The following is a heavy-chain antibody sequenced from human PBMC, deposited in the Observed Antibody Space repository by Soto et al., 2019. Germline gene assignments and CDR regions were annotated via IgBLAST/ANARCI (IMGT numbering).Heavy chain of an antibody. V-gene: IGHV4-38-2*01. CDR3: ARGRASYSYGYPYFDY. J-gene: IGHJ4*02. D-gene: IGHD5-18*01. Sequence: PSETLSLTCGVSESSINSNHYWLWIRQPPGKGLEWIGAIHHSGTTYYTPSLKSRVTISIDTSKNHFSLRLSSVTAADTAVYYCARGRASYSYGYPYFDYWGQGTLVTVSS. CDR2: IHHSGTT. CDR1: ESSINSNHY.